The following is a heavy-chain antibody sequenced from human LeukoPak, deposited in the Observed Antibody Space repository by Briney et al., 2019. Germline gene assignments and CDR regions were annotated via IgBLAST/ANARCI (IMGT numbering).Heavy chain of an antibody. CDR1: GGSISSYY. CDR3: ARGSPIRVGATDFDY. J-gene: IGHJ4*02. Sequence: PSETLSLTCTVSGGSISSYYWSWIRQPPGKGLEWIGYIYYSGSTNYNPSLKSRVTISVDTSKNQFSLKLSSVTAADTAVYYCARGSPIRVGATDFDYWGQGTLVTVSS. CDR2: IYYSGST. D-gene: IGHD1-26*01. V-gene: IGHV4-59*01.